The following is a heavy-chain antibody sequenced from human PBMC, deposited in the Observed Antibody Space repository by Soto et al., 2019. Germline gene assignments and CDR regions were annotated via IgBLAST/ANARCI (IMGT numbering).Heavy chain of an antibody. V-gene: IGHV3-23*01. J-gene: IGHJ6*02. CDR2: ISGSGGST. CDR1: GFTFSNDA. Sequence: GGSLRLSCAASGFTFSNDAISWFRQARWKWLEWVSSISGSGGSTYYADSVKGRFTISRDNSKNTLYLQMNSLRAEDTAVYYCATYSGNYERYGVYYGMDVWGQGTTVTVSS. D-gene: IGHD1-26*01. CDR3: ATYSGNYERYGVYYGMDV.